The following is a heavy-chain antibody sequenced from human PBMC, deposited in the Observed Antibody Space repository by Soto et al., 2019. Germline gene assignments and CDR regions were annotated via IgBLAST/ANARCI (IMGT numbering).Heavy chain of an antibody. Sequence: GGSLRLSCAASGFTFSSYSMNWVRQAPGKGLEWVSYISSSSSTIYYADSVKGRFTISRDNAKNSLYLQMNSLRAEDTAVYYCARDQRYCSGGSCYGLTDVWGKGTTVTVSS. CDR3: ARDQRYCSGGSCYGLTDV. CDR2: ISSSSSTI. J-gene: IGHJ6*04. V-gene: IGHV3-48*01. CDR1: GFTFSSYS. D-gene: IGHD2-15*01.